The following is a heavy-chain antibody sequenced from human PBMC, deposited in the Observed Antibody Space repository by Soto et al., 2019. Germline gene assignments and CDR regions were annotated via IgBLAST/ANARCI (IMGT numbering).Heavy chain of an antibody. Sequence: SVKVSCKASGGTFSSYAISWVRQAPGQGLEWMGGIIPIFGTANYAQKFQGRVTITADESTSTAYMELSSLRSEDTAVYYCARGGLNTGPFTIFGVVIPIDYWGQGTLVTVSS. CDR3: ARGGLNTGPFTIFGVVIPIDY. CDR1: GGTFSSYA. CDR2: IIPIFGTA. D-gene: IGHD3-3*01. J-gene: IGHJ4*02. V-gene: IGHV1-69*13.